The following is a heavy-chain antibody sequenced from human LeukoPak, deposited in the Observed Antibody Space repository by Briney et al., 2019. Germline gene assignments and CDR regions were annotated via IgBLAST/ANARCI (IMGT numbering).Heavy chain of an antibody. Sequence: SQTLSLTCAISGDSVSSNSAAWNWIRQSPSRRLEWLGRTYYRSKWYNDYALSVKSRITINPDTSKNQFSLQLNSVTPEDTAVYYCARDQDYVWGSSHIDCWGQGTLVTVSS. V-gene: IGHV6-1*01. CDR2: TYYRSKWYN. CDR1: GDSVSSNSAA. J-gene: IGHJ4*02. CDR3: ARDQDYVWGSSHIDC. D-gene: IGHD3-16*01.